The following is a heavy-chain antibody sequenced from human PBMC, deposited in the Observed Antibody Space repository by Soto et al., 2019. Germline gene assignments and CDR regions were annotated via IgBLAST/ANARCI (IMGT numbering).Heavy chain of an antibody. CDR3: ARDPTGWYREAYNSFYP. D-gene: IGHD6-19*01. Sequence: GSLRLSCVASGFTFSSYWMHWVRQAPGKGLVWVSRINSDGSSTSYADSVKGRFTISRDNAKNTLYLQMNSLRAEDTAVYYCARDPTGWYREAYNSFYPWCQGTLVTFP. J-gene: IGHJ5*02. CDR2: INSDGSST. V-gene: IGHV3-74*01. CDR1: GFTFSSYW.